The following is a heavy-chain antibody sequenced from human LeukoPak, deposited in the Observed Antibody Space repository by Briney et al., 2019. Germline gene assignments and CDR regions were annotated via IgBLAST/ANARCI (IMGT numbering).Heavy chain of an antibody. V-gene: IGHV4-59*01. CDR2: IYYSGST. CDR1: GGSISSYY. J-gene: IGHJ6*03. CDR3: ARVKSGSYRSSLYYYYYMDV. Sequence: MPSETLSLTCTVSGGSISSYYWSWIRQPPGKGLEWIGYIYYSGSTNYNPSLKSRVTISVDTSKNQFSLRLRSVTAADTAVYYCARVKSGSYRSSLYYYYYMDVWGKGTTVTVSS. D-gene: IGHD1-26*01.